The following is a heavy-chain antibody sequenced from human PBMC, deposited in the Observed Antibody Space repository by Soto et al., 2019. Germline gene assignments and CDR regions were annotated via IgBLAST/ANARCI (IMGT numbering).Heavy chain of an antibody. CDR3: AKELGGYGIAAGDYFDY. V-gene: IGHV3-23*01. J-gene: IGHJ4*02. CDR1: GFTFSSYA. Sequence: GGSLRLSCAASGFTFSSYAMSWVRQAPGKGLEWVSAISGSGGSTYYADSVKGRFTISRDNSKNTLYLQMNSLRAEDTAVYYCAKELGGYGIAAGDYFDYWGQGTLVTVSS. CDR2: ISGSGGST. D-gene: IGHD6-13*01.